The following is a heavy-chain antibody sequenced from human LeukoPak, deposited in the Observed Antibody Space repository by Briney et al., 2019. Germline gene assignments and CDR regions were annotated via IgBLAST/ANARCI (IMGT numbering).Heavy chain of an antibody. CDR1: GYTFTSYG. J-gene: IGHJ4*02. Sequence: ASVKVSCKASGYTFTSYGISWVRQAPGQGLEWMGWISAYNGNTNYAQKLQGRVTMTTDTSTSTAYMELRSLRSDDTAVCYRARDEGGIAASGPYYFDYWGQGTLVTVSS. CDR2: ISAYNGNT. CDR3: ARDEGGIAASGPYYFDY. D-gene: IGHD6-13*01. V-gene: IGHV1-18*01.